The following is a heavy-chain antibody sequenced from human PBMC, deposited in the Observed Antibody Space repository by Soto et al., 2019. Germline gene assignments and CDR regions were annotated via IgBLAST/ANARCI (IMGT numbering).Heavy chain of an antibody. CDR3: AKAKDSSSWYPVYFQH. J-gene: IGHJ1*01. D-gene: IGHD6-13*01. CDR2: ISSSGGST. V-gene: IGHV3-23*01. CDR1: GFTFSSYA. Sequence: GGSLRLSCAASGFTFSSYAMSWVRQAPGKGLEWVSAISSSGGSTYYADSVKGRFTISRDNSKNTLYLQMNSLRAEDTAVYYCAKAKDSSSWYPVYFQHWGQGTLVTVSS.